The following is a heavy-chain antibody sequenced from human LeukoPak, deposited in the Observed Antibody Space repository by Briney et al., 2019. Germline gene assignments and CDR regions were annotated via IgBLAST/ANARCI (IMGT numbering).Heavy chain of an antibody. CDR1: GGIYRITA. J-gene: IGHJ1*01. Sequence: SVKVSCKVSGGIYRITAITWVRQAPGQGLEWMGGITPMSTTANYAQKFQGRVTITRDDSTSTAYMEVSSLRSEDTALYYCATYGGNTAEYFQHWGQGTLVTVSS. CDR2: ITPMSTTA. D-gene: IGHD4-23*01. CDR3: ATYGGNTAEYFQH. V-gene: IGHV1-69*05.